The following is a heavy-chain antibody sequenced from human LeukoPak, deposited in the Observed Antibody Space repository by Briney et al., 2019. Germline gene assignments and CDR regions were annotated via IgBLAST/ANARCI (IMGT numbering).Heavy chain of an antibody. CDR3: VRGAETGTSRFDY. J-gene: IGHJ4*02. Sequence: GGSLRLSCAASGFTFSSYSMSWVRQAPGKGLEWVSYISSSSTKYYADSVKGRFTISRDNAKNSLYLQMNSLRAEDTAVYYCVRGAETGTSRFDYWGQGTLVTVSS. V-gene: IGHV3-48*01. D-gene: IGHD6-13*01. CDR1: GFTFSSYS. CDR2: ISSSSTK.